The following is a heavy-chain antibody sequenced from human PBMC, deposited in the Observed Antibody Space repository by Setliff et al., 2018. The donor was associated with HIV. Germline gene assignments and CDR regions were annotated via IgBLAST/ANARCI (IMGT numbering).Heavy chain of an antibody. D-gene: IGHD1-1*01. CDR2: IYYGGST. CDR3: ARFRVERRLSNWFDP. J-gene: IGHJ5*02. V-gene: IGHV4-59*01. CDR1: GGSITSYY. Sequence: SETLSLTCTVSGGSITSYYWSWIRQPPGKGLKWIGYIYYGGSTNYNPSLRSRLTTSVDTSKNQFSLKLSSVTAADTAVYYCARFRVERRLSNWFDPWGQGTLVTVSS.